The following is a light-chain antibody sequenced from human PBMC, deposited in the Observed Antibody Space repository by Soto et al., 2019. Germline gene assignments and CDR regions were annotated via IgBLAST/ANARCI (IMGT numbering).Light chain of an antibody. CDR1: QSVSSN. CDR2: GAS. Sequence: EIVMTQSPATLSVSPGERATLSCRASQSVSSNLAWYQQKPGQAPRLLIYGASTRATGIPARSSGSGSGTDFTLTISSLQSEDFAVYYCQQYNNWPPFTFGPGTKVDIK. J-gene: IGKJ3*01. V-gene: IGKV3-15*01. CDR3: QQYNNWPPFT.